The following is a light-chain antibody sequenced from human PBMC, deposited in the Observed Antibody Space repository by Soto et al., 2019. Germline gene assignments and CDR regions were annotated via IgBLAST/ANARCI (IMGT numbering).Light chain of an antibody. V-gene: IGLV1-40*01. CDR1: SSNIGAGYD. J-gene: IGLJ3*02. Sequence: QSVLTQPPSVSGAPGQRVTVSCTGTSSNIGAGYDVHWYQQLPGTAPKLLIYGNNNRPSGVPDRFSGSKSGTSASLAITGLQAEDEADYYCQSYDTSLPWVFGGGTKLTVL. CDR2: GNN. CDR3: QSYDTSLPWV.